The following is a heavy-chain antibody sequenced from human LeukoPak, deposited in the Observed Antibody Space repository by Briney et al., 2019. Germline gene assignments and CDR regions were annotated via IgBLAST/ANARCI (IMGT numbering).Heavy chain of an antibody. J-gene: IGHJ4*02. CDR2: IYYSGST. CDR3: ARGRGAVAGRSQFDF. CDR1: GGSVSSDSYY. V-gene: IGHV4-61*01. D-gene: IGHD6-19*01. Sequence: PSESLSLTCFVSGGSVSSDSYYWSWIRQPPGMGLEWIGYIYYSGSTNYNPSLKSRVTISVDTSKNQFSLKLSSVTAADTAVYYGARGRGAVAGRSQFDFWGQGTLVTVFS.